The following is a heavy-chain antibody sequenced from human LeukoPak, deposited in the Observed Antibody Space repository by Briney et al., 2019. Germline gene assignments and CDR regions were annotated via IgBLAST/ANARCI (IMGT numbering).Heavy chain of an antibody. D-gene: IGHD3-10*01. Sequence: SETLSPTCTVSGGSISSYYWSWIRQPPGKGLEWIGYIYYRGSTNYNPSLKSRVTISVDTSKNQFSLKLSSVTAADTAVYYCARSPSMVRGVIYWFDPWGQGTLVTVSS. CDR2: IYYRGST. J-gene: IGHJ5*02. CDR1: GGSISSYY. CDR3: ARSPSMVRGVIYWFDP. V-gene: IGHV4-59*01.